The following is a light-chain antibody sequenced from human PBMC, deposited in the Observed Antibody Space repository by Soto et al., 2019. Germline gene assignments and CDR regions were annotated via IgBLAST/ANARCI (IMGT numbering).Light chain of an antibody. CDR1: QEISNY. CDR3: QQYDHLPRT. J-gene: IGKJ1*01. V-gene: IGKV1-33*01. Sequence: DIQMIQSPSSLSASVGDRVTITCQVSQEISNYLNWYQQKPGKAPKLLIYDASNLERGVPSRFSGRGSGTDFTFTISSLQPEDFATYYCQQYDHLPRTFGRGTKVEIK. CDR2: DAS.